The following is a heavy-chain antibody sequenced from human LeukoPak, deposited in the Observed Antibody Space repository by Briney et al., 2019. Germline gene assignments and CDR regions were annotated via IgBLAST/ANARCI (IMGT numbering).Heavy chain of an antibody. CDR2: ISAYNGNT. D-gene: IGHD3-16*02. J-gene: IGHJ4*02. V-gene: IGHV1-18*01. CDR3: ARSRSNDYVWGSYRGEYYFDY. CDR1: GYTFTSYG. Sequence: ASVEVSCKASGYTFTSYGISWVRQAPGQGLEWMGWISAYNGNTNYAQKLQGRVTMTTDTSTSTAYMELRSLRSGDTAVYYCARSRSNDYVWGSYRGEYYFDYWGQGTLVTVSS.